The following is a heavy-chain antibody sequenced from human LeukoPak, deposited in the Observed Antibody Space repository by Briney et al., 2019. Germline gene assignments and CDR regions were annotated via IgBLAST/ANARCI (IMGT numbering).Heavy chain of an antibody. Sequence: PSETLSLTCTVSGGSIRSSTYYWGWVRQPPGKGLEWIGSIYYSGSTYYNPSLKSRVTISVDTSKNQFSLKLSSVTAADTAVYYCARDHPNCSGGSCYMDAFDIWGQGTMVTVSS. CDR3: ARDHPNCSGGSCYMDAFDI. J-gene: IGHJ3*02. V-gene: IGHV4-39*02. D-gene: IGHD2-15*01. CDR1: GGSIRSSTYY. CDR2: IYYSGST.